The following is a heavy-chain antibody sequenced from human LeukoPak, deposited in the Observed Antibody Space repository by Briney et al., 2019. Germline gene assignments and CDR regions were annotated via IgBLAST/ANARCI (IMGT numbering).Heavy chain of an antibody. CDR2: IKQDGSEK. CDR1: GFTFSSYW. V-gene: IGHV3-7*01. D-gene: IGHD3-22*01. J-gene: IGHJ4*02. Sequence: PGGSLRLSCAASGFTFSSYWMSWVRQAPGKGLEWVANIKQDGSEKYYVDSVKGRFTIPRDNAKNSLYLQMNSLRAEDTAVYYCARCPYDSSGYYYVPSYFDYWGQGTLVTVSS. CDR3: ARCPYDSSGYYYVPSYFDY.